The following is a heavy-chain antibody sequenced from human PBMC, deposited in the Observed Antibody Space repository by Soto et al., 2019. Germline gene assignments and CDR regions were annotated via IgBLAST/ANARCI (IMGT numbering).Heavy chain of an antibody. V-gene: IGHV5-51*01. Sequence: GESLKISCKFSGYSFTSYWIGWVRQMPGKGLEWMGIIYPGDSDTRYSPSFQGHVTISADKSFTTAYLRWSSLKASDTAMYYCAQSPRLTEAFDIWGQGTMVTVSS. CDR3: AQSPRLTEAFDI. CDR2: IYPGDSDT. CDR1: GYSFTSYW. J-gene: IGHJ3*02.